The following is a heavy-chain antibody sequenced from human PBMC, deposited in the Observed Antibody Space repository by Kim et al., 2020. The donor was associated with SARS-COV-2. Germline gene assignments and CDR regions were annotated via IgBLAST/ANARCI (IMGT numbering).Heavy chain of an antibody. CDR2: ISSSSSTI. V-gene: IGHV3-48*02. CDR3: ARGGPYYYDSSGYSTLTF. CDR1: GFTFSSYS. J-gene: IGHJ4*02. Sequence: GGSLRLSCAASGFTFSSYSMNWVRQAPGKGLEWVSYISSSSSTINYADSVKGRFTISRDNATNSLYLQMNSLRDEDTAVYYCARGGPYYYDSSGYSTLTFWGQGTLVTVAS. D-gene: IGHD3-22*01.